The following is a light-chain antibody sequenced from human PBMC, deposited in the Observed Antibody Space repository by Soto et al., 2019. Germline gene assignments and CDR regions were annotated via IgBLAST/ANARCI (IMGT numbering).Light chain of an antibody. V-gene: IGKV3-15*01. J-gene: IGKJ1*01. CDR1: QDISSN. Sequence: EIVMTHCPTTLSVSPGERGTLSCRASQDISSNLAWYQQKPGQTPRLLIHGASTRATGIPARFSGSGSGTRFTLTIASMHSEDFAVYYCQQYDNCPRTFGQGTKVDIK. CDR3: QQYDNCPRT. CDR2: GAS.